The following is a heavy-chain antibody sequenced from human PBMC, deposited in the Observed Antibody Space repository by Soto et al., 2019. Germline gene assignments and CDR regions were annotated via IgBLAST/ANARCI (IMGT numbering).Heavy chain of an antibody. D-gene: IGHD3-10*01. CDR3: AASYGSGYRASGFGEVFDC. V-gene: IGHV1-18*01. CDR2: ISAYNGNT. CDR1: GYTFTSYC. Sequence: ASVKVSCKASGYTFTSYCISRVRQAPGQGLEWMGWISAYNGNTNYAQKLQGRVTITTDKSTNTAYMQLRSLRSEDTAIYYCAASYGSGYRASGFGEVFDCWGQG. J-gene: IGHJ4*02.